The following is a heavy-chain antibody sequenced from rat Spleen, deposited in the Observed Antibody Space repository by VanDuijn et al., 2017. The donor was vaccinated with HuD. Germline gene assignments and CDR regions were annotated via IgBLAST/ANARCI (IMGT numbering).Heavy chain of an antibody. CDR3: AVSGYGY. Sequence: EVQLVESGGGLVQPGRSLKLSCAASGFTFSNYGVHWIRQAPTKGLEWVASISPSGGSTSYRDSVKGRFTISRDNEENTVYLQMNSLRSEDTATYYCAVSGYGYWGQGVMVTVSS. D-gene: IGHD4-3*01. CDR1: GFTFSNYG. J-gene: IGHJ2*01. V-gene: IGHV5-19*01. CDR2: ISPSGGST.